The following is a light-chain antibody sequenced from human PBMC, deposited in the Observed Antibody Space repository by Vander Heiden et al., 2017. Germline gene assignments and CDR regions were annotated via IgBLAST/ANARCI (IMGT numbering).Light chain of an antibody. J-gene: IGKJ4*01. CDR3: QQSYSTLLLT. Sequence: DIQMTQSPSSLSASVGDRVTITCRASQSISSYLNWYQQKPGKAPKLLIYAASSLQSGVPPRFSGSGSGTDFTLTISSLQPEDFATYYCQQSYSTLLLTFGGGTKVEIK. CDR1: QSISSY. V-gene: IGKV1-39*01. CDR2: AAS.